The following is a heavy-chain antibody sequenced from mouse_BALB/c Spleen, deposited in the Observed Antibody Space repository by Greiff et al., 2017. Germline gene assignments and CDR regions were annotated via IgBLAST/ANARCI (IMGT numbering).Heavy chain of an antibody. CDR1: GYTFTSYW. D-gene: IGHD1-2*01. CDR2: IYPGNSDT. J-gene: IGHJ2*01. V-gene: IGHV1-5*01. CDR3: TREGGYSFDD. Sequence: VQLQQSGTVLARPGASVKMSCKASGYTFTSYWMHWVKQRPGQGLEWIGAIYPGNSDTSYNQKFKGKAKLTAVTSTSTAYMELSSLTNEDSAVYYCTREGGYSFDDWGQGTTLTVSS.